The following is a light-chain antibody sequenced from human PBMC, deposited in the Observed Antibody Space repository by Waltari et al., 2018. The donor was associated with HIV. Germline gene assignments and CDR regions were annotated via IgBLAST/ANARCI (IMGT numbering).Light chain of an antibody. V-gene: IGLV4-69*01. CDR3: QTWGTGIRV. CDR2: LNSDGSH. Sequence: LSSGHSSYAIAWHQQQPEKGPRYLMKLNSDGSHSKGDGIPDRFSGSSSGAERYLTISSLQSEDEADYYCQTWGTGIRVFGGGTKLTVL. J-gene: IGLJ2*01. CDR1: SGHSSYA.